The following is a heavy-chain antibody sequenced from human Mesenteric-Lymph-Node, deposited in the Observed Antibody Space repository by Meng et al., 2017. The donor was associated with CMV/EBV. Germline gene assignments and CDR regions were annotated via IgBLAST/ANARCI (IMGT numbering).Heavy chain of an antibody. J-gene: IGHJ4*02. D-gene: IGHD2-2*01. V-gene: IGHV3-7*01. CDR3: ARHLSCDTTGCHRNWDY. CDR2: IKQDGSEK. Sequence: GGSLRLSCAASGFTFSSYWMSWVRQAPGKGLEWVANIKQDGSEKYYVDSVKGRFTISRDNAKNSLYLQMNSLRAEDTAMYYCARHLSCDTTGCHRNWDYWGQGTLVTVSS. CDR1: GFTFSSYW.